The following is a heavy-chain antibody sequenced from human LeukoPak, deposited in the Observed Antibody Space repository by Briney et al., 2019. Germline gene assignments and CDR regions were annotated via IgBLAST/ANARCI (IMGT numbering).Heavy chain of an antibody. CDR2: IHSNGFT. J-gene: IGHJ5*02. V-gene: IGHV4-4*09. CDR1: GGSISGYY. CDR3: TKREGPMSGSYDYFDP. Sequence: SETLSLTCTVSGGSISGYYWSWIRQPPGQGLEWIAYIHSNGFTNYTPSLKSRVTIFSLKVTSVTAADTAMYYCTKREGPMSGSYDYFDPWGQGTLVTVS. D-gene: IGHD1-26*01.